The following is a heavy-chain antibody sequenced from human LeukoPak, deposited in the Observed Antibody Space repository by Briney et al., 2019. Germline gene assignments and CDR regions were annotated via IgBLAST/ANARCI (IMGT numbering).Heavy chain of an antibody. V-gene: IGHV4-34*01. CDR1: GGSFSGYY. J-gene: IGHJ3*02. CDR3: ARVPAFISFLSRAAVDAFDI. CDR2: INHSGST. D-gene: IGHD6-13*01. Sequence: SETLSLTCAVYGGSFSGYYWSWIRQPPGKGLEWIGEINHSGSTNYNPSLKSRVTISVDTSKNQFSLKLSSVTAADTAVYYCARVPAFISFLSRAAVDAFDIWGQGTMVTVSS.